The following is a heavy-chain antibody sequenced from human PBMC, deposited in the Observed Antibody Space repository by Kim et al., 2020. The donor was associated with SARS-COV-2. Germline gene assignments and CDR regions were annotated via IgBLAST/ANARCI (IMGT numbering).Heavy chain of an antibody. CDR3: AREKTYYYDSSGPFDY. D-gene: IGHD3-22*01. V-gene: IGHV3-30*07. J-gene: IGHJ4*02. Sequence: SVKGRFTVSVENSKNTLYLQMNSLRAEDTAVYYCAREKTYYYDSSGPFDYWGQGTLVTVSS.